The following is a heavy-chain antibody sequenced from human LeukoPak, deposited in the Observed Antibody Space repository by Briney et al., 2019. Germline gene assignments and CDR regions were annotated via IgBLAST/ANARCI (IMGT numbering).Heavy chain of an antibody. J-gene: IGHJ4*02. CDR3: AKGTTVTSNFDY. CDR2: ITGSGGTT. Sequence: PGGSLRLSCVASRFTFSNYAMSWVRQAPGKGLEWVSAITGSGGTTYYADSVKGRFTISRDNSKNTLYLQMNSLSAEDTAVYYCAKGTTVTSNFDYWGQGTLVTVSS. D-gene: IGHD4-17*01. CDR1: RFTFSNYA. V-gene: IGHV3-23*01.